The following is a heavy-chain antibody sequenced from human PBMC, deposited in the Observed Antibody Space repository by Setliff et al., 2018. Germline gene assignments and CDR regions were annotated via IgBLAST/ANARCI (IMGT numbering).Heavy chain of an antibody. CDR1: GGTVTSFA. V-gene: IGHV1-69*13. CDR2: VMPIFGTT. D-gene: IGHD5-12*01. CDR3: ARDRRDGYNYFDY. J-gene: IGHJ4*02. Sequence: SVKVSCKASGGTVTSFAISWVRQAPGQGLEWMGGVMPIFGTTNYAQKFQGRVTLAADYMELSSLTSEDTAVYYCARDRRDGYNYFDYWGQGTLVTVSS.